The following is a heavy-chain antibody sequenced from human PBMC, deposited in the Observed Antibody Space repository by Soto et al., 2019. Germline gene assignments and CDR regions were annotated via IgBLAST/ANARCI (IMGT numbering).Heavy chain of an antibody. V-gene: IGHV4-30-4*08. Sequence: SETLSLTCSVSGGSISGDYYWSWIRQSPEKGLEWIGYIYYSGSSYSNPALQSRLSMSLDTSKNQFSLKLRSVTAADTAVYYCARGGARWPDYFDSWGQGALVTVSS. CDR1: GGSISGDYY. J-gene: IGHJ4*02. CDR2: IYYSGSS. CDR3: ARGGARWPDYFDS. D-gene: IGHD2-15*01.